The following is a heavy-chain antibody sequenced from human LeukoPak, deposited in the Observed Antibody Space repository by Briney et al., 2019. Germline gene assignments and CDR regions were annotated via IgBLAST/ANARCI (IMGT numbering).Heavy chain of an antibody. J-gene: IGHJ1*01. CDR3: AKAESYYYDSSGYYKTEYFQH. CDR1: GFTFSGYA. D-gene: IGHD3-22*01. CDR2: ISGSGGST. Sequence: GGSLRLSCAASGFTFSGYAMSWVRQAPGKGLEWVSSISGSGGSTYYADSVKGRFTISRDNSKNTLYLQMNSLRAEDTAVYYCAKAESYYYDSSGYYKTEYFQHWGQGTLVTVSS. V-gene: IGHV3-23*01.